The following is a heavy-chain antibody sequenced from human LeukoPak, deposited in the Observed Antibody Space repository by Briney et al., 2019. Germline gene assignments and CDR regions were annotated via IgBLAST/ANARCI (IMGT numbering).Heavy chain of an antibody. CDR1: GFSFSNYG. V-gene: IGHV3-23*01. Sequence: PGGSLRLSCEASGFSFSNYGMSWVRQAPGKGPEWVSVISDQTYYADSVRSRFTISRDDYKNTLFLQMNSLRIEDSAIYYCAKGGRWFDPWGQGTLVTVSS. J-gene: IGHJ5*02. CDR2: ISDQT. CDR3: AKGGRWFDP.